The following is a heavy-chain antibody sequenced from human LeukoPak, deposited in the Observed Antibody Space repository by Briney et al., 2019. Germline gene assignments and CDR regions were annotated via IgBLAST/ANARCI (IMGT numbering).Heavy chain of an antibody. J-gene: IGHJ6*02. CDR2: INPSGGST. D-gene: IGHD3-10*01. CDR1: GYTFTIYY. Sequence: ASVTVSCKPSGYTFTIYYMYCVPQAPGQGREWMGLINPSGGSTSYAQKFQGRVTMTRDTSTSTVYIDLRRPRSEDTAVYYCVRDRITMVRGVIITDQYYYYGMDVWGQGTTVTVSS. CDR3: VRDRITMVRGVIITDQYYYYGMDV. V-gene: IGHV1-46*01.